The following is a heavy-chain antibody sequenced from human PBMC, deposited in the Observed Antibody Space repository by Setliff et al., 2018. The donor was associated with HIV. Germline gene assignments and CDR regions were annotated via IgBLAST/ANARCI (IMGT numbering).Heavy chain of an antibody. Sequence: VKVSCKASGYTFTSYGISWVRQAPGQGLEWMGWISGDNGKTNYEQKFQGRVTMTTDTSTSTAYMELRSLRSDDTAVYYCARDYGDYVFFDYWGQGTLVTVSS. CDR3: ARDYGDYVFFDY. D-gene: IGHD4-17*01. V-gene: IGHV1-18*01. J-gene: IGHJ4*02. CDR1: GYTFTSYG. CDR2: ISGDNGKT.